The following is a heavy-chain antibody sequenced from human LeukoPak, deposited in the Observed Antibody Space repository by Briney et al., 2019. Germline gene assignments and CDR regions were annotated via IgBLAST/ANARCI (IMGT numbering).Heavy chain of an antibody. J-gene: IGHJ6*02. CDR1: GFTFSHYA. V-gene: IGHV3-30-3*01. CDR3: AKGGGNDYYGMDV. D-gene: IGHD6-25*01. Sequence: GGSLRLSCAASGFTFSHYAMHWVRQAPGKGLEWVSFISYDGSNEYYADSVKGRLTISRDNSKNTLYLQMNSLRAEDTAVYYCAKGGGNDYYGMDVWGQGTTVTVSS. CDR2: ISYDGSNE.